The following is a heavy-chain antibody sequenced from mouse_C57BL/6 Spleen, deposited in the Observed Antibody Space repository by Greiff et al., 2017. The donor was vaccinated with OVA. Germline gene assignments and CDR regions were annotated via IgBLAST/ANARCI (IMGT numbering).Heavy chain of an antibody. D-gene: IGHD2-4*01. CDR1: GFSLTSYG. CDR3: DRAEPTMIKNYFDY. Sequence: VQRVESGPGLVQPSQSLSITCTVSGFSLTSYGVHWVRQSPGKGLEWLGVIWSGGSTDYNAAFMSRLSISKDNSKSQVFFKMNSLQADDTATDYYDRAEPTMIKNYFDYWGQGTTLTVSS. V-gene: IGHV2-2*01. J-gene: IGHJ2*01. CDR2: IWSGGST.